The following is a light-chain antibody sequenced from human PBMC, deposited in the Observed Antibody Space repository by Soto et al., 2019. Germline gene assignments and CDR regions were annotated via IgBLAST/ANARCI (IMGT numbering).Light chain of an antibody. CDR1: SSDVGGYNY. V-gene: IGLV2-14*01. Sequence: QSVLTQPASVSGSPGQSITISCTGTSSDVGGYNYVSWYQQHPGKAPKFMIFEVSNRPSGVSNRFSGSKSGNTASLTISGLQAEDEADYYCSSYTSSSIDYVFGTGTKVTVL. CDR2: EVS. CDR3: SSYTSSSIDYV. J-gene: IGLJ1*01.